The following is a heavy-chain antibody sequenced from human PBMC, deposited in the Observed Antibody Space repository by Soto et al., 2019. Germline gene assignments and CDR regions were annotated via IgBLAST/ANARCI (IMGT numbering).Heavy chain of an antibody. J-gene: IGHJ4*02. CDR2: ITSDTKTI. V-gene: IGHV3-48*02. CDR1: GFTFSVYS. CDR3: ARSVEGHFDY. Sequence: EVQLVESGGDLVQRGGSLRLSCVASGFTFSVYSMNWVRQAPGKGLEWFSYITSDTKTIKYADSVKGRFTISRDNAKNSVYLHMNTLRDDYTAVYYCARSVEGHFDYWGQGTVVTVSS. D-gene: IGHD6-19*01.